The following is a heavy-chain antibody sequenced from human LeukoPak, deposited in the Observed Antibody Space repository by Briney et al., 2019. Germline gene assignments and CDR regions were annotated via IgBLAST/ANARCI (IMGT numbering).Heavy chain of an antibody. V-gene: IGHV1-69*13. Sequence: VASVKVSCKASGYTFTGYYIHWVRQAPGQGLEWMGGIIPIFGTANYAQKFQGRVTITADESTSTAYMELSSLRSEDTAVYYCARGGESRARVDYGSGSYYWFDPWGQGTLVTVSS. D-gene: IGHD3-10*01. CDR1: GYTFTGYY. J-gene: IGHJ5*02. CDR2: IIPIFGTA. CDR3: ARGGESRARVDYGSGSYYWFDP.